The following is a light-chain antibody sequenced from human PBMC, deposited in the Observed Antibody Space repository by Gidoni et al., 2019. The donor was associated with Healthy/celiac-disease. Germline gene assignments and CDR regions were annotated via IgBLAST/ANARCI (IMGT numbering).Light chain of an antibody. CDR1: QCISSY. CDR3: QPYYSYPLT. Sequence: AIQMTQSPSSLSASTGDRVTITCRASQCISSYLDWYQQKPGKAPKLLIYAASTLQSGVPSRLSVSGSGTDFTLTISCLQSEDFATYYCQPYYSYPLTFXEXTQVEIK. V-gene: IGKV1-8*01. CDR2: AAS. J-gene: IGKJ4*01.